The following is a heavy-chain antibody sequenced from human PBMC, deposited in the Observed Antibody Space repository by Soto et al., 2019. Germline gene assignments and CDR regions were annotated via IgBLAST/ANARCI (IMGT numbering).Heavy chain of an antibody. CDR2: IGSSGSTI. J-gene: IGHJ4*02. V-gene: IGHV3-48*03. CDR1: GFPFSSLE. D-gene: IGHD6-6*01. CDR3: ARATYSSSYYFDS. Sequence: EVQLVESGGCLVQPGGSLRLSFAASGFPFSSLEMNWARQAQGKGREWVSKIGSSGSTIGYAASLKGRFTISRDNAKNSLYLQMNSLRGEDTAVYYCARATYSSSYYFDSWGQGTLVTVSS.